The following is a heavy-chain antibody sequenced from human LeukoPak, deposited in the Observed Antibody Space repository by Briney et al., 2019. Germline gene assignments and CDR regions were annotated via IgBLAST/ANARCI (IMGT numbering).Heavy chain of an antibody. J-gene: IGHJ4*02. V-gene: IGHV4-34*01. Sequence: SETLSLTCAVCGGSFSGYYWSWIRQPPGKGLEWIGEINHSGSTNYNPSLKSRVTISVDTSKNQFSLKLSSVTAADTAVYYCARGGWPQGTGSLDYWGQGTLVTVSS. D-gene: IGHD1-14*01. CDR2: INHSGST. CDR3: ARGGWPQGTGSLDY. CDR1: GGSFSGYY.